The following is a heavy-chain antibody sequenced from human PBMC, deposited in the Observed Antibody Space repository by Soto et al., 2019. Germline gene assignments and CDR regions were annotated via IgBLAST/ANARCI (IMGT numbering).Heavy chain of an antibody. CDR3: ARDPARGAYYYYMDV. CDR2: INQDGSEK. Sequence: GGSLRLSCAASGFTFSTYWMSWVRQAPGKGLEWVAIINQDGSEKYYVDSVKGRFTISRDNAKSSLYLQMNSLRGEDTALYYCARDPARGAYYYYMDVLGKGTTVTVSS. CDR1: GFTFSTYW. J-gene: IGHJ6*03. V-gene: IGHV3-7*01.